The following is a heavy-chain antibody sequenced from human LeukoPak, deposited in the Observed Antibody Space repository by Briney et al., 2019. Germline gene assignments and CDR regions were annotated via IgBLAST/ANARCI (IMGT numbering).Heavy chain of an antibody. CDR3: ARSGTMVRGVIDY. D-gene: IGHD3-10*01. CDR1: GFTFSSYS. V-gene: IGHV3-21*01. J-gene: IGHJ4*02. Sequence: GGSLRLSCAASGFTFSSYSMNWVRQAPGKGLEWVSSISSSSSYIYYADSVKGRFTISRDNAKNSLYLQMNSLRAEDTAVYYCARSGTMVRGVIDYWGQGTLVTVSS. CDR2: ISSSSSYI.